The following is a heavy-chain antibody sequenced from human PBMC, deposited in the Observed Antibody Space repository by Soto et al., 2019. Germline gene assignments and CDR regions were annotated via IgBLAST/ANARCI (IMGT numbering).Heavy chain of an antibody. V-gene: IGHV1-69*13. Sequence: SSVKVSCKASGCTCSSYSSSLVRQAPVQGLEWMGGIIPIFGTANYAQKFQGRVTITADESTSAAYMELSSLRSEDTAVYYCAIEYSSSPPYYPIGYWGQGTLVTVSS. D-gene: IGHD6-6*01. CDR1: GCTCSSYS. CDR2: IIPIFGTA. J-gene: IGHJ4*02. CDR3: AIEYSSSPPYYPIGY.